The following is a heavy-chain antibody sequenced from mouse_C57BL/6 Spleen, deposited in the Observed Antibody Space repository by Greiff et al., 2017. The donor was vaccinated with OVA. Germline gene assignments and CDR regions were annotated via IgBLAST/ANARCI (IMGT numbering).Heavy chain of an antibody. D-gene: IGHD1-1*01. CDR1: GYTFTSYW. Sequence: QVQLQQPGAELVKPGASVKMSCKASGYTFTSYWITWVKQRPGQGLEWIGDIYPGSGSTNYNEKFKSKATLTVDTSSSTAYMQLSSLTSEDSAVYYCARGYGSSPYWSFDVWGTGTTVTVSS. V-gene: IGHV1-55*01. CDR2: IYPGSGST. CDR3: ARGYGSSPYWSFDV. J-gene: IGHJ1*03.